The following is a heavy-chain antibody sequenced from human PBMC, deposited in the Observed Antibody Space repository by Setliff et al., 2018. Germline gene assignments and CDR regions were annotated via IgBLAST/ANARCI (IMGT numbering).Heavy chain of an antibody. D-gene: IGHD3-3*01. CDR1: GGSISSHY. Sequence: PSETLSLTCTVSGGSISSHYWSWIRQPPGKGLEWIGYIYYSGSTNYNPSLKSRVTISVDTSKNQFSLKLSSVTAADTAVYYCARDRVFWSGYSYYMDVWGKGTTVTVSS. V-gene: IGHV4-59*11. CDR3: ARDRVFWSGYSYYMDV. CDR2: IYYSGST. J-gene: IGHJ6*03.